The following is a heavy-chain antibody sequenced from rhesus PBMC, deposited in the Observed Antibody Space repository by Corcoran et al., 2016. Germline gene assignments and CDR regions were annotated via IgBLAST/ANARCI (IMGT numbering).Heavy chain of an antibody. CDR1: GGSLSSIY. CDR2: IYGSGRST. V-gene: IGHV4-169*02. J-gene: IGHJ4*01. Sequence: QLQLQESGPGLVKPSETLSVTCAVSGGSLSSIYWSWIRQAPGKGLEWIGYIYGSGRSTNYNPALKSRVTLSVDTSKNQLSRKLSSVTAADTAVYYCASGGGSWNFWSLYWGQGVLVTVSS. CDR3: ASGGGSWNFWSLY. D-gene: IGHD6-25*01.